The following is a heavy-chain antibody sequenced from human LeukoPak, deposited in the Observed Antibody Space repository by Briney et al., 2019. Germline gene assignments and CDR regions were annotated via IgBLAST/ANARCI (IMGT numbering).Heavy chain of an antibody. CDR2: MNPKSGNT. V-gene: IGHV1-8*01. J-gene: IGHJ6*02. CDR3: ARGSFWSVNDGMDV. CDR1: GYTFTSYD. Sequence: ASVKVSCKASGYTFTSYDINWVRQATGQGLEWMGWMNPKSGNTGYAQKFQSRVTMTRNTSISTAYMELSSLRSEDTAVYYCARGSFWSVNDGMDVWGQGTAVTVSS. D-gene: IGHD3-3*01.